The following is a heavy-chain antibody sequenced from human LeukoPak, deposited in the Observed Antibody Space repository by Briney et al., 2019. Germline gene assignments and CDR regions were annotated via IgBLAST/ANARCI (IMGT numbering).Heavy chain of an antibody. J-gene: IGHJ3*02. CDR3: ARVTVVSDAFDI. D-gene: IGHD2-15*01. CDR2: IYSGGST. V-gene: IGHV3-53*01. Sequence: GGSLRLSCAASGFIVSSNSMSWVRQAPGKGLEWVSVIYSGGSTYYADSVKGRFTISRDNSKNTLYLEMNSQRAEDTAVYYCARVTVVSDAFDIWGRGTMVTVSS. CDR1: GFIVSSNS.